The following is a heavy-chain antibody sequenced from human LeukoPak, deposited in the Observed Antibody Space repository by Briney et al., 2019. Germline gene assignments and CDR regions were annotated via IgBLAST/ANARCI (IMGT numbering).Heavy chain of an antibody. D-gene: IGHD5-12*01. CDR3: ARGSWVRQHSDY. J-gene: IGHJ4*02. V-gene: IGHV1-8*01. CDR2: MNPNSGNT. CDR1: GYTFTSYD. Sequence: ASVKVSCKASGYTFTSYDINWVRQATGQGLEWMGWMNPNSGNTGYAQKFQGRVTMTRNTSISTAYMELSSLRSEDTAVYYCARGSWVRQHSDYWGQGTLVTVSS.